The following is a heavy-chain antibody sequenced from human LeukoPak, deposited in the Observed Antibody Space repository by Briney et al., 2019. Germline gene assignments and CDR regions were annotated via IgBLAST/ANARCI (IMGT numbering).Heavy chain of an antibody. CDR3: ARTYCSGGDCFFSDI. D-gene: IGHD2-21*02. CDR2: IYYSGST. CDR1: GGSISSSSYY. V-gene: IGHV4-39*07. Sequence: SETLSLTCTVSGGSISSSSYYWGWIRQPPGKGLEWIGSIYYSGSTYYNPSLKSRVTISVDKSKNQFSLSLTSVTAADTAVYHCARTYCSGGDCFFSDIWGQGTMVTVSS. J-gene: IGHJ3*02.